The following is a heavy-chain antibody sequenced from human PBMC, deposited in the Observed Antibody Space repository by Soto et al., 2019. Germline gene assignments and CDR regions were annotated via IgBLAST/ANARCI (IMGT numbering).Heavy chain of an antibody. V-gene: IGHV1-18*01. CDR1: GYTFTSYG. CDR2: ISAYNGNT. J-gene: IGHJ3*02. Sequence: ASVKVSCKASGYTFTSYGISCLRQAPGQGLEWMGWISAYNGNTNYAQKLQGRVTMTTDTSTSTAYMELRSLRSDDTAVYYCAREVEWLLSQGAFDIWGQGTMVTVS. D-gene: IGHD3-3*01. CDR3: AREVEWLLSQGAFDI.